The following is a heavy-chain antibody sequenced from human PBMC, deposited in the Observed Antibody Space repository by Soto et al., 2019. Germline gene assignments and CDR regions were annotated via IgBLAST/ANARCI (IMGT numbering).Heavy chain of an antibody. D-gene: IGHD3-3*01. J-gene: IGHJ6*03. CDR3: ASEGGSGTDFWSGYSYYYYYMYV. V-gene: IGHV1-18*01. Sequence: GASVKVSCKASGYTFTSYGISWVRQAPGQGLEWMGWISAYNGNTNYAQKLQGRVTMTTDTSTSTAYMELRSLRSDDTAVYYCASEGGSGTDFWSGYSYYYYYMYVWGKGTTVTV. CDR1: GYTFTSYG. CDR2: ISAYNGNT.